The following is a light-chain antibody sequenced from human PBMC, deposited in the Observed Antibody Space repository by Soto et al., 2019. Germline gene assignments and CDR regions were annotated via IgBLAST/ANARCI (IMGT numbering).Light chain of an antibody. J-gene: IGKJ1*01. CDR1: HGISTY. CDR3: QKYNSAPRT. V-gene: IGKV1-27*01. CDR2: AAS. Sequence: DIQLTQSPSFLSASVGDRVTITCRASHGISTYLACYQQKPGKVPKLLIYAASTLQSGVPSRFSGSGSGTDFTLTISSLQPEDVATYYCQKYNSAPRTFGQGTKVDIK.